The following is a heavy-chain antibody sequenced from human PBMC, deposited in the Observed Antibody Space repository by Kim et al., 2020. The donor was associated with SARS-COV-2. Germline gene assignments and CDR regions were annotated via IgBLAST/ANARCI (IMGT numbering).Heavy chain of an antibody. Sequence: VKGRFTISRDNSKNTLYLQMNSLRAEDTAVYYCAKDMGYSGYDSYSGLDYWGQGTLVTVSS. D-gene: IGHD5-12*01. V-gene: IGHV3-23*01. J-gene: IGHJ4*02. CDR3: AKDMGYSGYDSYSGLDY.